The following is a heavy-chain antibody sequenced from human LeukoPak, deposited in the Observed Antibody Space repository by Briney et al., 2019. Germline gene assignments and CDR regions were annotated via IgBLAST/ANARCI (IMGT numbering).Heavy chain of an antibody. CDR3: ARQIFINYYYYMDV. V-gene: IGHV4-30-4*08. CDR1: GGSISSGDCY. CDR2: IYYSGST. J-gene: IGHJ6*03. D-gene: IGHD2/OR15-2a*01. Sequence: SETLSLTCTVSGGSISSGDCYWSWIRQPPGKGLEWIGYIYYSGSTYYNPSLKSRVTISVDTSKNQFSLKLSSVTAADTAVYYCARQIFINYYYYMDVWGKGTTVTVSS.